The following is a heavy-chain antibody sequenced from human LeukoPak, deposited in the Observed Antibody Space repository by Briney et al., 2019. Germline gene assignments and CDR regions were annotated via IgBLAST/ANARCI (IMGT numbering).Heavy chain of an antibody. V-gene: IGHV1-18*01. J-gene: IGHJ4*02. CDR2: GRAYNGKT. CDR3: ARDPQQLVGATGGGFEY. Sequence: GSPVKVSCKASGYTXTSYGISWVRQAPGQGLAWMGWGRAYNGKTNYAQKLQGRVTMTTDTSTNTAYMELRSLRSDDTAVYYCARDPQQLVGATGGGFEYWGQGTLVTVSS. CDR1: GYTXTSYG. D-gene: IGHD1-26*01.